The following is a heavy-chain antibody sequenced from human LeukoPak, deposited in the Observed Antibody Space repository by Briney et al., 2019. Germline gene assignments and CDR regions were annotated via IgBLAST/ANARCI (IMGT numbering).Heavy chain of an antibody. Sequence: SETLSLTCTVSGGSISSGGYYWSRIRQHPGKGLEWIGYIYYSGSTYYNPSLKSRVTISVDTSKNQFSLKLSSVTAADTAVYYCARSARYCSSTSCYPVNWGQGTLVTVSS. D-gene: IGHD2-2*01. CDR1: GGSISSGGYY. V-gene: IGHV4-31*03. CDR2: IYYSGST. CDR3: ARSARYCSSTSCYPVN. J-gene: IGHJ4*02.